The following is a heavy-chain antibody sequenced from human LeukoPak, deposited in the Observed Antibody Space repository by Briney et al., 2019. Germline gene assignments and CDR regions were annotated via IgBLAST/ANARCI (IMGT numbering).Heavy chain of an antibody. Sequence: SETLSLTCSVSGGSISSYYWSWIRQPAGKGLEGIGRIYTSGSTNYNPSLTSRVTMSVDTSKNQFSLKLSSVTAADTAVYYCARDQLPHFDYWGQGTLVTVSS. D-gene: IGHD2-2*01. V-gene: IGHV4-4*07. CDR2: IYTSGST. CDR1: GGSISSYY. J-gene: IGHJ4*02. CDR3: ARDQLPHFDY.